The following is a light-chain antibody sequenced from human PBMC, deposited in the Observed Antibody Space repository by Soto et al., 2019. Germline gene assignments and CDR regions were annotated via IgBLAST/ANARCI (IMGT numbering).Light chain of an antibody. CDR1: SSDVGSYNL. J-gene: IGLJ2*01. Sequence: QSALNQPASVSGSPGQSITISCTGTSSDVGSYNLVSWYQQHPGKAPKLMIYEGSKRPSGVSTRFSGSKSGNTASLTISGLQAEDEADYYCCLYAGSVVFGGGTKLTVL. V-gene: IGLV2-23*01. CDR2: EGS. CDR3: CLYAGSVV.